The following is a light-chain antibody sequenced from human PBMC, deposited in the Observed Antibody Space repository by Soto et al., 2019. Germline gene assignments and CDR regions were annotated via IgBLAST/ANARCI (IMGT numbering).Light chain of an antibody. Sequence: QSALTQPASVSGSPGQSITISCTGASSDVGGYNYVSWYQHLPGKAPKLMIYEVSNRPSGVSNRFSGSKSGNTASLTISGLQAEDEADYYCSSYTSSSTLVFGTGTKLTVL. CDR1: SSDVGGYNY. CDR2: EVS. J-gene: IGLJ1*01. V-gene: IGLV2-14*01. CDR3: SSYTSSSTLV.